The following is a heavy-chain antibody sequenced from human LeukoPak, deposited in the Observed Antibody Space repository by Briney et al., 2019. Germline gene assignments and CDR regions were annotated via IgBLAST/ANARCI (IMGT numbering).Heavy chain of an antibody. Sequence: SQTLSLTCTVSGGSLRSGSYYWSWIRQPAGKGLEWIGRIYNRGSTNYNPSLKSRVTMSEDTSKNQFSLKLTSVTAADTAVYYCAKHGSGSYQGYWGQGTLVAVSS. CDR3: AKHGSGSYQGY. V-gene: IGHV4-61*02. CDR2: IYNRGST. D-gene: IGHD3-10*01. CDR1: GGSLRSGSYY. J-gene: IGHJ4*02.